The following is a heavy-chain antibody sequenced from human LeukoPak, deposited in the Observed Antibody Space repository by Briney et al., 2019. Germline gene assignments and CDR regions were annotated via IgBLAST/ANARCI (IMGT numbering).Heavy chain of an antibody. CDR1: GFTFSSYS. D-gene: IGHD2-15*01. Sequence: GGSLRLSCAASGFTFSSYSINWVRQAPGKGLEWVSSISSSSSYIYYADSVKGRFTISRDNAKNSLYLQMNSLRAEDTAVYYCARVPGGYCSGGSCYPPWGQGNLVTVSS. V-gene: IGHV3-21*01. J-gene: IGHJ5*02. CDR2: ISSSSSYI. CDR3: ARVPGGYCSGGSCYPP.